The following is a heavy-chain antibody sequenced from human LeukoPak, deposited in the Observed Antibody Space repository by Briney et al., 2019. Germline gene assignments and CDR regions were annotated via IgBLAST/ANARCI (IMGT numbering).Heavy chain of an antibody. CDR2: IYHSGST. CDR1: GGSISTYY. V-gene: IGHV4/OR15-8*01. Sequence: SETLSLTCNVSGGSISTYYWSWVRQPPGKGLEWIGEIYHSGSTNYNPSLKSRVTMSVDKSKNQFSLKLSSVTAADTAVYYCARQSGYSNGFDYWGQGTLVTVSS. CDR3: ARQSGYSNGFDY. D-gene: IGHD5-18*01. J-gene: IGHJ4*02.